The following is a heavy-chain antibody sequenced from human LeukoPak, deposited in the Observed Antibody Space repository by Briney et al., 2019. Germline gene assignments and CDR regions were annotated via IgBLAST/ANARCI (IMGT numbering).Heavy chain of an antibody. V-gene: IGHV3-23*01. CDR3: AKDQEQWLGVYYFDY. CDR2: ISGSGGST. CDR1: RFTFSSYA. J-gene: IGHJ4*02. Sequence: GGSLRLSCAASRFTFSSYAMSWVRQAPGKGLEWVSAISGSGGSTYYADSVKGRFTISRDNSKNTLYLQMNSLRAEDTAVYYCAKDQEQWLGVYYFDYWGQGTLVTVSS. D-gene: IGHD6-19*01.